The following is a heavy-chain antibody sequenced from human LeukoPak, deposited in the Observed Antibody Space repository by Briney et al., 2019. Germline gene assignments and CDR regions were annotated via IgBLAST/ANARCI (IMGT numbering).Heavy chain of an antibody. V-gene: IGHV3-23*01. D-gene: IGHD3-22*01. CDR2: ISGSGGST. J-gene: IGHJ3*02. Sequence: GGSLRLSCAASGFTFNSYAMSWVRQAPGKGLEWVSAISGSGGSTYYADSVKGRFTISRDNSKNTLYLQMNSLRAEDTAVYYCAKDTGNYYDGPDAFDIWGQGTMVTVSS. CDR1: GFTFNSYA. CDR3: AKDTGNYYDGPDAFDI.